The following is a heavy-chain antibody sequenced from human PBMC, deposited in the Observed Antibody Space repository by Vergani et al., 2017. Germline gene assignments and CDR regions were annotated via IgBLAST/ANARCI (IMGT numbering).Heavy chain of an antibody. CDR1: GGSISSYY. CDR2: IYTSGST. D-gene: IGHD3-22*01. CDR3: ARESITMMVVVEETDAFDI. J-gene: IGHJ3*02. V-gene: IGHV4-4*07. Sequence: QVQLQESGPGLVKPSETLSLTCTVSGGSISSYYWSWIRQPAGKGLGWIGRIYTSGSTNYNPSLKSRVTMSVDTSKNQFSLKLSSVTAADTAVYYCARESITMMVVVEETDAFDIWGQGTMVTVSS.